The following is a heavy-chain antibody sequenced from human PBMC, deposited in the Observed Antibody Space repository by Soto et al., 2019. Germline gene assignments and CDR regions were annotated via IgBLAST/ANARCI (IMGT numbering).Heavy chain of an antibody. V-gene: IGHV3-23*01. Sequence: GGSLRLSCAASGFTFSSYAMTWARQAPGKGLEWVSSISGSGDSTYYADSVKGRFTISRDNSKNTLYVQMNSLRVDDTAVYYCAKSHDEFYGYENWGQGTLVTVSS. CDR2: ISGSGDST. D-gene: IGHD5-18*01. CDR3: AKSHDEFYGYEN. J-gene: IGHJ4*02. CDR1: GFTFSSYA.